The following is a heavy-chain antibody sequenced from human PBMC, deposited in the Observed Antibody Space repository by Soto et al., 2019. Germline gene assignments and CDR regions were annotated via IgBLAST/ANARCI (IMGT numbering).Heavy chain of an antibody. D-gene: IGHD2-2*01. CDR2: FDPEDGET. CDR3: ATSRYCSSTSCYGVWFDP. CDR1: GYTLSELS. Sequence: GASVKVSCKVSGYTLSELSMHWVRQAPVKGLEWMGGFDPEDGETIYAQKFQGRVTMTEDTSTDTAYMELSSLRSEDTAVYYCATSRYCSSTSCYGVWFDPWGQGTLVTVS. J-gene: IGHJ5*02. V-gene: IGHV1-24*01.